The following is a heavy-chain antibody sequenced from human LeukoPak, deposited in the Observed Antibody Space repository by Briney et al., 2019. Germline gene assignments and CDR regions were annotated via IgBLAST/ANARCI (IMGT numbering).Heavy chain of an antibody. CDR3: ARHFALTWFDP. V-gene: IGHV4-59*08. J-gene: IGHJ5*02. CDR2: IYYSGST. Sequence: SETLSLTCSVSGGSISGYYWSWIRQPPGKGLEWIGYIYYSGSTNHNPSLKSRVSISEDTSKNQFSLKLSSVTAADTAVYYCARHFALTWFDPWGQGTLVTVSS. D-gene: IGHD3-16*01. CDR1: GGSISGYY.